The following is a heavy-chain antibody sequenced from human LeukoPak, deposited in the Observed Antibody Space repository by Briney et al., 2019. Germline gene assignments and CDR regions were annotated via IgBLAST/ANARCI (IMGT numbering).Heavy chain of an antibody. J-gene: IGHJ4*02. V-gene: IGHV4-4*02. D-gene: IGHD3-22*01. CDR3: ARNSGYSDLNY. CDR1: GDSFSGNNY. Sequence: PSETLSLTCAVSGDSFSGNNYWTCVRQPPGKGLEWIGEIYRSGATNYNPSLKSRVTVSQDKSKNQFYLKLNSVTAADTAIYYCARNSGYSDLNYWGQGVLVTVSS. CDR2: IYRSGAT.